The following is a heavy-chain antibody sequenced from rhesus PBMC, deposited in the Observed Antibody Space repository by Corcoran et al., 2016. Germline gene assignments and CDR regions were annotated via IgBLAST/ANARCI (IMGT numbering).Heavy chain of an antibody. V-gene: IGHV4-76*01. D-gene: IGHD5-24*01. CDR1: GYSISSGYD. J-gene: IGHJ4*01. Sequence: QVQLQESGPGVVKPSETLSLTCAVSGYSISSGYDWSWIRQPQGKGLEWFGYIYGRRGSTNYNPSLKNRVTISKDTSKNQFSLKLSSVTAADTAVYDCARDPGTVGDYWGQGVLVTVSS. CDR2: IYGRRGST. CDR3: ARDPGTVGDY.